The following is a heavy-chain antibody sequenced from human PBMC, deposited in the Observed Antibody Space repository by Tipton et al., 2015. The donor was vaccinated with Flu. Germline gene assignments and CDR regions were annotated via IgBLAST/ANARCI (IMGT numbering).Heavy chain of an antibody. CDR3: AQARYFHFDS. J-gene: IGHJ4*02. V-gene: IGHV4-39*07. CDR2: IYYTGNT. CDR1: GEALISSSYS. Sequence: GEALISSSYSWAWIRQSPGRGLEWIGTIYYTGNTFYNPSLQSRLTLSLDASKSQFSLTVGSVTAADTAVYYCAQARYFHFDSWGQGRPVTVSS. D-gene: IGHD2-21*01.